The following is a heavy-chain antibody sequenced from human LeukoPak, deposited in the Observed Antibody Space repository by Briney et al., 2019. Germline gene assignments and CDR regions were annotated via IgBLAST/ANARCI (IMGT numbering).Heavy chain of an antibody. CDR3: ARDSRYCNSISCYGRPGYYGLDV. CDR1: GGSISNYY. CDR2: IYYSGIT. Sequence: SETLSLTCTVSGGSISNYYWSWIRQPPGEGLEWIGYIYYSGITNYNPSLKSRVTMSVDTSKNQFSLNLSSVTAADTAVYYCARDSRYCNSISCYGRPGYYGLDVWGQGTTVTVSS. D-gene: IGHD2-2*01. J-gene: IGHJ6*02. V-gene: IGHV4-59*01.